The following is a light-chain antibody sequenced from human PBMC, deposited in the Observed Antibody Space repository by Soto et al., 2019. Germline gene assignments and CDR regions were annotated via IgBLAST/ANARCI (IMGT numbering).Light chain of an antibody. CDR3: QXXGGTPPT. Sequence: EIVLTQSPGTLSLSPGERATLSCRASESVSNNYLAWYQRKPGQAPRLLIYGASYRATDIPYRFSGSGSGTDFTLTIAXLXAEXXXVXXCQXXGGTPPTFGLGTKVEI. CDR2: GAS. J-gene: IGKJ1*01. V-gene: IGKV3-20*01. CDR1: ESVSNNY.